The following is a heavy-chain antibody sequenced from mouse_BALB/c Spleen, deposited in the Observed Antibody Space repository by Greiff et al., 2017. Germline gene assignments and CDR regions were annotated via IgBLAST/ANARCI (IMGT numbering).Heavy chain of an antibody. J-gene: IGHJ2*01. V-gene: IGHV5-6*01. CDR2: ISSGGSYT. D-gene: IGHD1-1*01. Sequence: EVMLVESGGDLVKPGGSLKLSCAASGFTFSSYGMSWVRQTPDKRLEWVATISSGGSYTYYPDSVKGRFTISRDNAKNTLYLQMSSLKSEDTAMYYCARHPYYYGSGYFDYWGQGTTLTVSS. CDR3: ARHPYYYGSGYFDY. CDR1: GFTFSSYG.